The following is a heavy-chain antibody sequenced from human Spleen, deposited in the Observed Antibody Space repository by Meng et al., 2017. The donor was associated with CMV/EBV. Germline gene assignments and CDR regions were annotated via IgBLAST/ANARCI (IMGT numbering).Heavy chain of an antibody. CDR1: GFTFSSYA. CDR3: ARLVGPQRYFDY. J-gene: IGHJ4*02. V-gene: IGHV3-7*01. Sequence: GESLKISCGASGFTFSSYAMTWVRQAPGKGLEWVANIKEDGSEKYYVDSVKGRFTISRDNAKKSLYLQMNSLRAEDTAVYYCARLVGPQRYFDYWGQGTLVTVSS. D-gene: IGHD1-26*01. CDR2: IKEDGSEK.